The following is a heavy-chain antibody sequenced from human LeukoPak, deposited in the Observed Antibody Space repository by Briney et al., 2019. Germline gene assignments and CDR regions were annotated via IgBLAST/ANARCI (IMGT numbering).Heavy chain of an antibody. CDR1: GFTFNSYG. D-gene: IGHD2-2*01. CDR3: AKGAIRTSITCYFDY. V-gene: IGHV3-30*02. Sequence: PGGSLRLSCAASGFTFNSYGMHWVRQAPGKGLEWVAFIRHDGSNINYADSVKGRFTIFRDNSRSTLDLQMNSLRVEDTAVYYCAKGAIRTSITCYFDYWGQGTLVTVSS. CDR2: IRHDGSNI. J-gene: IGHJ4*02.